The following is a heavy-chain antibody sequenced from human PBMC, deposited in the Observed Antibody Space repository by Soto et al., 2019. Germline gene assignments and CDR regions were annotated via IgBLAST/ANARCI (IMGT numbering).Heavy chain of an antibody. CDR2: ISGSGGST. CDR3: AKEGSTQLWSRYYYYYGMDV. D-gene: IGHD5-18*01. J-gene: IGHJ6*02. Sequence: EVQLLESGGGLVQPGGSLRLSCAASGFTFSSYAMSWVRQAPGKGLEWVSAISGSGGSTYYADSVKGWFTISRDNSKNTLYLQMNSLRAEDTAVYYCAKEGSTQLWSRYYYYYGMDVWGQGTTDTVSS. CDR1: GFTFSSYA. V-gene: IGHV3-23*01.